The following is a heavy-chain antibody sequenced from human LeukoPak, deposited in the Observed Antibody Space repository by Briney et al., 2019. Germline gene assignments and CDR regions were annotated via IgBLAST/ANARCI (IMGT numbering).Heavy chain of an antibody. CDR2: IYYSGST. CDR3: ARDNWNYGSSMDV. V-gene: IGHV4-61*01. Sequence: SETLSLTCTVSGGSVSSGSYYWSWIRQPPGKGLEWIGYIYYSGSTNYNPSLKSRVTISVDTSENQFSLKLSSVTAADTAVYYCARDNWNYGSSMDVWGQGTTVTVSS. CDR1: GGSVSSGSYY. J-gene: IGHJ6*02. D-gene: IGHD1-7*01.